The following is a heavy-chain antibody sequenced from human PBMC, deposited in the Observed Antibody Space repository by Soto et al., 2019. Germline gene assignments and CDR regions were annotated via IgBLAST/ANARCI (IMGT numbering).Heavy chain of an antibody. CDR3: ARVPGP. V-gene: IGHV4-30-2*01. CDR1: GGSISSGGYS. J-gene: IGHJ5*02. Sequence: PSETLSLTCAVSGGSISSGGYSWSWIRQPPGKGLEWIGYIYHSGSTYYNPSLKSRVTISVDRSKNQFSLNLSSVTAADTAVYYCARVPGPWGQGTLVTVSS. CDR2: IYHSGST.